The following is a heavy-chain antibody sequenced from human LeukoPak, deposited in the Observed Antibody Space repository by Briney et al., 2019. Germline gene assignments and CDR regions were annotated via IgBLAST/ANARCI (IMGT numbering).Heavy chain of an antibody. J-gene: IGHJ4*02. CDR3: AKDLGYCSSISCYDGTYFDY. V-gene: IGHV3-23*01. CDR1: GFTFSSYA. D-gene: IGHD2-2*01. CDR2: ISGSGGST. Sequence: GGSLRLSCAASGFTFSSYAMSWVRQAPGKGLEWVSAISGSGGSTYYADSVKGRFTISRDNSKNTLYLQMNSLRAEDTAVYYCAKDLGYCSSISCYDGTYFDYWGQGTLVTVSS.